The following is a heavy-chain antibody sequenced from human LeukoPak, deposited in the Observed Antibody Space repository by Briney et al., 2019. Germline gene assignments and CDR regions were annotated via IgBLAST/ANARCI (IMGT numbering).Heavy chain of an antibody. CDR2: IWHDGSNK. D-gene: IGHD3-16*01. CDR3: AGDTPPGGDYYFEY. V-gene: IGHV3-33*01. Sequence: GGSLRLSCAASGFSFSSYGMHWVRQAPGKGLEWLAPIWHDGSNKYYADSVKGRFTISRDNSKNTLYLRLNNLRAEDTGVYYCAGDTPPGGDYYFEYWGQGTLVTVSS. J-gene: IGHJ4*02. CDR1: GFSFSSYG.